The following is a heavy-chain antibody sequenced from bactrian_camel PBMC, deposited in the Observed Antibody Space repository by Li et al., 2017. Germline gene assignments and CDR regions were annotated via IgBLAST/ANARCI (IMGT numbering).Heavy chain of an antibody. CDR2: VNNDGWI. CDR3: AAGERVRGAPLN. J-gene: IGHJ4*01. CDR1: RYDFSTYS. Sequence: HVQLVESGGGSVQSGGSLMLSCAASRYDFSTYSRSCLGWFRQAPGKEREGVAAVNNDGWINYADSVKGRFTISLDNAEKTLYLQMNSLKSVDTAVYYCAAGERVRGAPLNWGQGTQVTVS. V-gene: IGHV3S53*01. D-gene: IGHD3*01.